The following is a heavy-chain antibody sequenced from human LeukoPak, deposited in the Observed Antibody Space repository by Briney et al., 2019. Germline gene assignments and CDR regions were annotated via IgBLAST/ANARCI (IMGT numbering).Heavy chain of an antibody. J-gene: IGHJ4*02. CDR3: ARGGVAGDFDY. Sequence: SQTLSLTCTVSGGSISSGGYYWSWIRQHPGKGLEWIGYIYYSGSTYYNPSLKSRVTISVDTSKSQFSLKLSSVTAADTAVYYCARGGVAGDFDYWGQGTLVTVSS. V-gene: IGHV4-31*03. CDR2: IYYSGST. CDR1: GGSISSGGYY. D-gene: IGHD6-19*01.